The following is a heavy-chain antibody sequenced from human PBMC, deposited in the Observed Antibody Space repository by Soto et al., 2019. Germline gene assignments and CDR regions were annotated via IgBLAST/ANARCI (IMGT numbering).Heavy chain of an antibody. Sequence: GGSLRLSCAASGFTFSSYAMSWVRQAPGKGLEWVSAISGSGGSTYYADSVKGRFTISRDNSKNTLYLQMNSLRAEDTAVYYCAKDQRQYNWNDRGDAFDIWGQGTMVTVSS. CDR3: AKDQRQYNWNDRGDAFDI. V-gene: IGHV3-23*01. J-gene: IGHJ3*02. D-gene: IGHD1-1*01. CDR2: ISGSGGST. CDR1: GFTFSSYA.